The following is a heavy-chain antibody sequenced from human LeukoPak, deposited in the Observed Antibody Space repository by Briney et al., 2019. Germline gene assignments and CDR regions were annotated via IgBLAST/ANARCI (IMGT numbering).Heavy chain of an antibody. CDR2: LYNSGTA. J-gene: IGHJ4*02. CDR3: ARGTGLGSGSTGG. CDR1: GDSIGTYY. Sequence: SETLSLTCAVSGDSIGTYYWSWIRQPAGKGLEWIGRLYNSGTANYNPSLKSRVTMSVDTPKNRFSLELRSVTAADTAVYYCARGTGLGSGSTGGWGQGTLVTVSS. V-gene: IGHV4-4*07. D-gene: IGHD3-10*01.